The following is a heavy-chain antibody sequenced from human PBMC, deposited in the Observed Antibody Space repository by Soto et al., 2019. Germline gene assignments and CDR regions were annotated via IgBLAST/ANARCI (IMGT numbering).Heavy chain of an antibody. D-gene: IGHD3-22*01. J-gene: IGHJ6*02. CDR3: ARIPYYYDSSGYYSNYYSYGMDA. CDR2: IYPGDSDT. Sequence: GESLKVSCKGSGYSFTSYWIGWVRQMPGKGLEWMGIIYPGDSDTRYSPSFQGQVTISADKSISTAYLQWSSLKASDTAMYYCARIPYYYDSSGYYSNYYSYGMDAWGQGTTVTVSS. CDR1: GYSFTSYW. V-gene: IGHV5-51*01.